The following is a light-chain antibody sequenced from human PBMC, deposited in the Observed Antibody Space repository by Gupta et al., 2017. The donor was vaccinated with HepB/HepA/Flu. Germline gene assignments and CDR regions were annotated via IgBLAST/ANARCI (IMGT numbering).Light chain of an antibody. CDR1: QSVLYNSNNKNF. J-gene: IGKJ1*01. CDR3: QQYLSFAT. CDR2: WAS. V-gene: IGKV4-1*01. Sequence: DIVMTQSPDSLAVSLGERATINCKSSQSVLYNSNNKNFLAWYQQKPGQPPKLLISWASTRESGVPDRFSGSGSGTDFSLTIGSLQAEDVAVYYCQQYLSFATFGQGTKVEI.